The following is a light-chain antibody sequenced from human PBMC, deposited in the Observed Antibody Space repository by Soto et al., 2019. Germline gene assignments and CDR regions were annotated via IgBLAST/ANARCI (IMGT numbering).Light chain of an antibody. V-gene: IGKV3-11*01. Sequence: IVLTQSPATLSLWPGETAILSCRASQTVSSYLSWYQHKPGQAPRLLIYDASKRAPGIPARFSGSGSGTDFPLTISSLEPEYFAVYYCQQRSTSITFGQGTRLEIE. J-gene: IGKJ5*01. CDR2: DAS. CDR1: QTVSSY. CDR3: QQRSTSIT.